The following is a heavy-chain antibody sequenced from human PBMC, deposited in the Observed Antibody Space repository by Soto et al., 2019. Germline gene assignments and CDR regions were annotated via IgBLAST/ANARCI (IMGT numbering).Heavy chain of an antibody. J-gene: IGHJ3*02. CDR3: AREALVVAATKPGTRAFDI. V-gene: IGHV1-46*03. D-gene: IGHD2-15*01. Sequence: GASVKVSCKASGYTFTSYYMHWARQAPGQGLEWMGIINPSGGSTSYAQKFQGRVTMTRDTSTSTVYMELSSLRSEDTAVYYCAREALVVAATKPGTRAFDIWGQGTMVTVSS. CDR2: INPSGGST. CDR1: GYTFTSYY.